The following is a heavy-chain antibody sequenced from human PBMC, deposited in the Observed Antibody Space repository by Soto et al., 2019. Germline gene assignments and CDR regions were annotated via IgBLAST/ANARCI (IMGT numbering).Heavy chain of an antibody. CDR1: GGTFSSYA. CDR3: ARGEGLRFLEWLFICGMDV. D-gene: IGHD3-3*01. J-gene: IGHJ6*02. CDR2: IIPIFGTA. Sequence: GPSVKVSCKASGGTFSSYAISWVRQAPGQGLEWMGGIIPIFGTANYAQKFQGRVTITADESTSTAYMELSSLRSEDTAVYYCARGEGLRFLEWLFICGMDVWGQGTTVTVSS. V-gene: IGHV1-69*13.